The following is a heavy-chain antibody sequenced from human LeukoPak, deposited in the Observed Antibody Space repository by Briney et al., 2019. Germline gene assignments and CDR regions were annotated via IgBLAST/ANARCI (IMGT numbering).Heavy chain of an antibody. CDR2: ISSGSYSK. V-gene: IGHV3-11*01. J-gene: IGHJ5*02. CDR3: ARGKRTFDP. CDR1: GFPLTGNY. Sequence: SGGSLRLSCVATGFPLTGNYMSWIRQPPGKGPEWVAYISSGSYSKYYADSVRGRFTISRDNANNSLFLGMSTLRVDDTALYYCARGKRTFDPWGQGTLVIVSS.